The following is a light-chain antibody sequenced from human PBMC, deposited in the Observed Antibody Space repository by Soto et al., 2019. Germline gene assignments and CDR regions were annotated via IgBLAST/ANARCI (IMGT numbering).Light chain of an antibody. J-gene: IGKJ1*01. CDR2: GAS. CDR1: QSVSSRY. V-gene: IGKV3-20*01. CDR3: QQYANPPPT. Sequence: IVFTQSPGTLSLSPGERATLSCRSSQSVSSRYLAWYQQKPGQAPRLLIYGASSRSTGIPDRFSGSGSGTDFTLTISRLEPEDFAVYYCQQYANPPPTFGQGTRWISN.